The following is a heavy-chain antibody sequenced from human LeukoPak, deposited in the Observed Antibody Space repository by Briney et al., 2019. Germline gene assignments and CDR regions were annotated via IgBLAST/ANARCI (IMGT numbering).Heavy chain of an antibody. Sequence: ASVKVSCTASGYTFTSYGISWVRQAPGQGLEWMGWVSTYTATTNYAQKFQGRVTMTTDTSTSTAYMELRSLRSDDTAVYYCARGRDMSATAHYWGQGTLVTVSS. J-gene: IGHJ4*02. V-gene: IGHV1-18*01. CDR2: VSTYTATT. D-gene: IGHD6-13*01. CDR1: GYTFTSYG. CDR3: ARGRDMSATAHY.